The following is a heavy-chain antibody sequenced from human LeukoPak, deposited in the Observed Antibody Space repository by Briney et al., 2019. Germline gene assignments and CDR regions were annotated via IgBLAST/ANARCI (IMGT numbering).Heavy chain of an antibody. V-gene: IGHV3-13*01. CDR2: IGTAGDT. Sequence: GGSLRLFCAASGFTFSSYDMHWVRQATGKGLEWVSAIGTAGDTYYPGSVKGRFTISRENAKNSLYLQMNSLRAGDTAVYYCARVRSSGWLDYWGQGTLVTVSS. CDR3: ARVRSSGWLDY. J-gene: IGHJ4*02. CDR1: GFTFSSYD. D-gene: IGHD6-19*01.